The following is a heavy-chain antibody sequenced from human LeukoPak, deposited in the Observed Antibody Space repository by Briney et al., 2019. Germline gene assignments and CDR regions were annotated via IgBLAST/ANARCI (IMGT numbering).Heavy chain of an antibody. Sequence: VGSLSLSCAVSGFTFISYWMHWVRQATGQGLVGVSRINGYGSRTDFADSVKGRFTISRDNAKNTLYLQMNSLRAEDTAVYYCARDAPGNTALDYWGQGTLVTVSS. CDR2: INGYGSRT. CDR1: GFTFISYW. D-gene: IGHD5-18*01. V-gene: IGHV3-74*01. J-gene: IGHJ4*02. CDR3: ARDAPGNTALDY.